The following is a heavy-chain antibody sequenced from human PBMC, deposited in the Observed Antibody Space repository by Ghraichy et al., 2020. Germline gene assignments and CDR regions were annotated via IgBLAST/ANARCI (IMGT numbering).Heavy chain of an antibody. CDR1: GYTFTDYY. CDR3: ATDRRSDGDYFFDS. Sequence: ASVKVSCKASGYTFTDYYIHWVRQAPGQGLEWMGRITPNNGDTNYAQKFRGRITMTSDTSISTAYMELTSLRSDDTAVYYCATDRRSDGDYFFDSCGQGILVTVSS. V-gene: IGHV1-2*06. CDR2: ITPNNGDT. D-gene: IGHD4-17*01. J-gene: IGHJ4*02.